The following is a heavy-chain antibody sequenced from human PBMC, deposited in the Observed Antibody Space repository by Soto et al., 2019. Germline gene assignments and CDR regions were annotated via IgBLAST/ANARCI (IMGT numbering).Heavy chain of an antibody. CDR2: IIPIFGTA. CDR1: GGTFSSYA. CDR3: ARAPARRILTGYYIESPDY. J-gene: IGHJ4*02. V-gene: IGHV1-69*06. Sequence: GASVKVSCKASGGTFSSYAISWVRQAPGQGLEWMGGIIPIFGTANYAQKFQGRVTITADKSTSTAYMELSSLRSEDTAVYYCARAPARRILTGYYIESPDYWGQGTLVTVSS. D-gene: IGHD3-9*01.